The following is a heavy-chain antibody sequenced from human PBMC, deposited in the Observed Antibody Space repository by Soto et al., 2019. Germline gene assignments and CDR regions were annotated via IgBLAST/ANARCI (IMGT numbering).Heavy chain of an antibody. CDR1: GFTFSSYA. CDR3: ARAKRDSSGWYLVAFDI. D-gene: IGHD6-19*01. J-gene: IGHJ3*02. CDR2: ISYDGSNK. V-gene: IGHV3-30-3*01. Sequence: QVQLVESGGGVVQPGRSLRLSCAASGFTFSSYAMHWVRQAPGKGLEWVAVISYDGSNKYYADSVKDRFTISRDNSKNTLYLQMNSLRAEDTAVYYCARAKRDSSGWYLVAFDIWGQGTMVTVSS.